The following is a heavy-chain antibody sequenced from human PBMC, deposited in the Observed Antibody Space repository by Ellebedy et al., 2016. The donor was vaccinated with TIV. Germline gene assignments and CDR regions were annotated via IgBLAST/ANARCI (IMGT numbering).Heavy chain of an antibody. V-gene: IGHV5-10-1*01. D-gene: IGHD5-18*01. Sequence: GESLKISCTGSGYSFTTYCISWVRQMPGKGLEWMGRIDPSDSYNKYSPSFQVHVTISVDKSISTAYLQWSSLKASDTAMYYCARHMNTAMTNDHWGQGTLVTVS. CDR2: IDPSDSYN. J-gene: IGHJ4*02. CDR1: GYSFTTYC. CDR3: ARHMNTAMTNDH.